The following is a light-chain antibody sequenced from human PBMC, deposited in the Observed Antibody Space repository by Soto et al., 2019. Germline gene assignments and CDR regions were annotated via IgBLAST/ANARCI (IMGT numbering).Light chain of an antibody. CDR2: AVS. V-gene: IGKV3-20*01. CDR1: RSVSSNY. CDR3: QQYRPSPAIS. Sequence: VLTQSPGTLSLSAGERATLSCRASRSVSSNYLGWYQQKPGQAPRLLIYAVSTRATGIPDRFSGSGSGTDFTLTISRLEPEDSALYFCQQYRPSPAISFGQGTRLEI. J-gene: IGKJ5*01.